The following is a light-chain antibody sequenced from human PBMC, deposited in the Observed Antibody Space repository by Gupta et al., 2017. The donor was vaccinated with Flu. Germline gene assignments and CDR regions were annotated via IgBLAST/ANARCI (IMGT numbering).Light chain of an antibody. CDR1: QGISRW. Sequence: HSTLSASVGDRVTITCRTSQGISRWLAWYQQKPGKAPKLLIYKVSTLESGVPSRFSGAGSGTEFSLTINSLQPDDFAVYYCQQYNTYPYTFGQRTKLEIK. J-gene: IGKJ2*01. V-gene: IGKV1-5*03. CDR2: KVS. CDR3: QQYNTYPYT.